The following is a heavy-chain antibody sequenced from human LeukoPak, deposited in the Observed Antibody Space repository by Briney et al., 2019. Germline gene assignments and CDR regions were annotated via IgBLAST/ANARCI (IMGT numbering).Heavy chain of an antibody. CDR2: IYNSEST. Sequence: SETLSLTCTVSGGSISSRSYYWGWIRQPPGKGLEGMGSIYNSESTYYNPSLKSRVTISVDTSKNQLSLKVSSVTAADTAVYYCASGEPRYSSRIVVGDNWGQGTLVTVSS. V-gene: IGHV4-39*07. D-gene: IGHD3-22*01. J-gene: IGHJ4*02. CDR1: GGSISSRSYY. CDR3: ASGEPRYSSRIVVGDN.